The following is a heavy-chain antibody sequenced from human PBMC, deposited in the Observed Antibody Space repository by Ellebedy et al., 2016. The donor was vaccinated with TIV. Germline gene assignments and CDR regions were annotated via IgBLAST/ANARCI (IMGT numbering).Heavy chain of an antibody. CDR2: IIPIFGTA. Sequence: ASVKVSCKASGGTFSSYAISWVRQAPGQGLEWMGGIIPIFGTANYAQKFQGRVTITADESTSTAYMELSSLRSEDTAVYYCARDVGLRYFDWSGGYYYGMDVWGQGTTVTVSS. CDR3: ARDVGLRYFDWSGGYYYGMDV. CDR1: GGTFSSYA. V-gene: IGHV1-69*13. D-gene: IGHD3-9*01. J-gene: IGHJ6*02.